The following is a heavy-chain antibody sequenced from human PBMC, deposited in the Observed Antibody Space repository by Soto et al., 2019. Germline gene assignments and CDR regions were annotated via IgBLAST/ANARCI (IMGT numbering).Heavy chain of an antibody. J-gene: IGHJ4*02. CDR3: ASRYYYDSSGYSTSDY. CDR2: ISSSSSYI. V-gene: IGHV3-21*01. D-gene: IGHD3-22*01. Sequence: PGGSLRLSCAASGFTFSSYSMNWVRQAPGKGLEWVSSISSSSSYIYYADSVKGRFTISRDNAKNSLYLQMNSLRAEDTAVYYCASRYYYDSSGYSTSDYWGQGTLVTVSS. CDR1: GFTFSSYS.